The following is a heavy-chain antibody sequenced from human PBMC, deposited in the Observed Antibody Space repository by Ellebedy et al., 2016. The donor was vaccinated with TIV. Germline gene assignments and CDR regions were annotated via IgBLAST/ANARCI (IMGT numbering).Heavy chain of an antibody. CDR1: GASISSNHW. CDR2: INHSGHT. J-gene: IGHJ3*02. CDR3: ARDRRTGPSSPPDGIDT. V-gene: IGHV4-4*02. D-gene: IGHD1-1*01. Sequence: GSLRLXXTVSGASISSNHWCCCLRQPPGKGLEWIGEINHSGHTNYNSSLKSRVTISIDRSKNQFSLNLSSVTAADTAVYYCARDRRTGPSSPPDGIDTWGQGTMVTVSS.